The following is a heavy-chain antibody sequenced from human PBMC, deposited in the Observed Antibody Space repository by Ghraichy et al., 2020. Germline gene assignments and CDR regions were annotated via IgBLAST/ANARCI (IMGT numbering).Heavy chain of an antibody. CDR2: IVGFGGTT. Sequence: GGSLRLSCAASGFTFSDYAMSWVRQAPGKGLEWVASIVGFGGTTYHADSVKGRFTISRDNSKNTLYLEMSSLRADDTAVYYCSKEAGYGPGFAYWGQGT. J-gene: IGHJ4*02. CDR3: SKEAGYGPGFAY. D-gene: IGHD5-12*01. V-gene: IGHV3-23*01. CDR1: GFTFSDYA.